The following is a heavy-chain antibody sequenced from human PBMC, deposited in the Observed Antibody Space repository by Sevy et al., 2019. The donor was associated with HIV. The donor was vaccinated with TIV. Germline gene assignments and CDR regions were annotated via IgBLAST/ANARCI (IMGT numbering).Heavy chain of an antibody. CDR2: ISGTGNTL. J-gene: IGHJ6*02. D-gene: IGHD1-1*01. CDR1: GFTFSIYS. V-gene: IGHV3-48*01. Sequence: GGSLRLSCAASGFTFSIYSMNWVRQAPGKGLEWVSYISGTGNTLYYADSVRGRFTISRDNAKNSLYLQMNSLPGDDTAVYYCTRDPPTRTNYYQYGFDVWGQGTTVTVSS. CDR3: TRDPPTRTNYYQYGFDV.